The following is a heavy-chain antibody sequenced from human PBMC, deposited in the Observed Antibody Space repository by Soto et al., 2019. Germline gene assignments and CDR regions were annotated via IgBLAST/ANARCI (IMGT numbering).Heavy chain of an antibody. CDR1: GFTFSNYE. Sequence: EAQLVESGGGLVQPGGSLRLSCAASGFTFSNYEMHWVSQVPGKGLEYVSGISNNGAHTDYAKSVKGRFTISRDNSENTLYLQMGSLRAEDMALYYCARRGYGSRWPNVYMDVWGKGTTVTVSS. CDR2: ISNNGAHT. J-gene: IGHJ6*03. CDR3: ARRGYGSRWPNVYMDV. D-gene: IGHD6-13*01. V-gene: IGHV3-64*01.